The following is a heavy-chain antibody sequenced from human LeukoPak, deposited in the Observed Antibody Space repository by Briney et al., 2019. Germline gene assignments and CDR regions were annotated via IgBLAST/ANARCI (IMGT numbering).Heavy chain of an antibody. CDR2: IIPIFGTP. CDR1: GGTFSSYA. Sequence: SSVKVSCKASGGTFSSYALSWVRQAPGQGLDWMGRIIPIFGTPNYAQKFQGRVTITTDESTSTAYMELSSLRSEDTAVYYCARDYYDSSGYILLDYWGQGTLVTVSS. V-gene: IGHV1-69*05. D-gene: IGHD3-22*01. CDR3: ARDYYDSSGYILLDY. J-gene: IGHJ4*02.